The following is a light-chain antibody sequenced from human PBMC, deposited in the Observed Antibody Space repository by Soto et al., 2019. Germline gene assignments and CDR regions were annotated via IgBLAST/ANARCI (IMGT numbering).Light chain of an antibody. CDR3: QSYVMTLSTVI. CDR2: DSV. Sequence: QSVLPQPPSVSGAPGQRVTISCTGSSFNIEAGFHVHWYQQLPGRGPKLLIFDSVNRPSGVPDRFSGSKSGSSASLAITGLLPEDEAVYYCQSYVMTLSTVIFGGGTKVTVL. V-gene: IGLV1-40*01. J-gene: IGLJ2*01. CDR1: SFNIEAGFH.